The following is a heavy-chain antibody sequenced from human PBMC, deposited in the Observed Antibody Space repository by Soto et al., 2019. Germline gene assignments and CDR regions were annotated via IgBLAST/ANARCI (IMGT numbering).Heavy chain of an antibody. D-gene: IGHD3-10*01. J-gene: IGHJ4*02. CDR1: GGTFSSYS. CDR2: IIPILGIA. Sequence: SVKVSCKASGGTFSSYSISWVRQAPGQGLEWMGRIIPILGIANYAQKFQGRVTITADKSTSTAYMELSSLRSEDTAVYYCARVKFGELSPYFDYWGQGTLVTVSS. CDR3: ARVKFGELSPYFDY. V-gene: IGHV1-69*04.